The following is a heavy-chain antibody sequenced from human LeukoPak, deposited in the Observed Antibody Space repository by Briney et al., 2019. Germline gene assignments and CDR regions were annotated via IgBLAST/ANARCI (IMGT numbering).Heavy chain of an antibody. V-gene: IGHV3-23*01. CDR3: AKCAGSYYYDSSGYYGDY. CDR1: GFTFSSYA. Sequence: GGSLRLSCAASGFTFSSYAMSWVRQAPGKGLEWVSAISGSGGSTYYADSVKGRFTISRDNSKKTLYLQMNSLRAEDTAVYYCAKCAGSYYYDSSGYYGDYWGQGTLVTVSS. CDR2: ISGSGGST. J-gene: IGHJ4*02. D-gene: IGHD3-22*01.